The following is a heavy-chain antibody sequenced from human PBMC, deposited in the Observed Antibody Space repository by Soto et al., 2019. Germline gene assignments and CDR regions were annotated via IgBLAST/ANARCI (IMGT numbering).Heavy chain of an antibody. CDR1: GFTFSSYG. CDR3: AKDIQCCSRTGCYTDSYDMDV. V-gene: IGHV3-30*18. J-gene: IGHJ6*02. Sequence: QVQLVESGGGVVQPGRSLRLSCAASGFTFSSYGMHWVRQAPGKGLALVAGISSDGSNKYYADAVKGRFTISRNNYKTTHNLKMNSLRAVDTAWYDCAKDIQCCSRTGCYTDSYDMDVWGQGTTVTVSS. D-gene: IGHD2-2*02. CDR2: ISSDGSNK.